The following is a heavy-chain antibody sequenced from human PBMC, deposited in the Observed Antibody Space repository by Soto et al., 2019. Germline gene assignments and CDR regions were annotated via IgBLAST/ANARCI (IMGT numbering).Heavy chain of an antibody. D-gene: IGHD6-6*01. CDR2: IYPGDSNT. CDR1: GYSFTRYW. CDR3: ASLSRIAARLNPRYYYGIDV. J-gene: IGHJ6*02. V-gene: IGHV5-51*01. Sequence: RGSLKLSWTCSGYSFTRYWIGRVREMPGKGVGVMGIIYPGDSNTSYRPSFQGQVTISADKTISTAYLQWSSLKASDTALYYSASLSRIAARLNPRYYYGIDVWGQGTTVTVSS.